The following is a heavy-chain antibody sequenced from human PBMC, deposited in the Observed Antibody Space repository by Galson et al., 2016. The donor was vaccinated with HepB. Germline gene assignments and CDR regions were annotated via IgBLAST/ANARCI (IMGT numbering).Heavy chain of an antibody. CDR3: ARQPTSTSVNYYQLDY. D-gene: IGHD3-10*01. CDR2: NPVNGDT. Sequence: NPVNGDTNYSPKFQGRLTMTSDTSANTAYLDLSSLGSEDTSMYYCARQPTSTSVNYYQLDYWGQGTLVSVSS. J-gene: IGHJ4*02. V-gene: IGHV1-3*01.